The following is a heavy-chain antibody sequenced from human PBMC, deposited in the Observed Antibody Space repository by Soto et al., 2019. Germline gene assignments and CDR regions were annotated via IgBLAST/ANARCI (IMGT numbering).Heavy chain of an antibody. CDR3: ARVPHSDKYYDFWSGYYLEKNFDY. J-gene: IGHJ4*02. CDR1: CYTFTSYG. D-gene: IGHD3-3*01. V-gene: IGHV1-18*01. Sequence: ASVKVSCKASCYTFTSYGISWVRQATGQGLEWMGWISAYNGNTNYAQKLQGRVTMTTDTSTSTAYMELRSLRSDDTAVYYCARVPHSDKYYDFWSGYYLEKNFDYWGQGTLVTVSS. CDR2: ISAYNGNT.